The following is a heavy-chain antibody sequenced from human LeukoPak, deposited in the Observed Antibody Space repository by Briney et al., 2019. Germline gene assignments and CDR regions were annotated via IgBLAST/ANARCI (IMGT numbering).Heavy chain of an antibody. CDR1: GYTFTGYY. CDR3: SVPPYYSSGWYADY. Sequence: EASVKVSSKASGYTFTGYYMHWVRQAPGQGLEWMGWINPNSGGTNYAQKFQGRVTMTRDTSISTAYMELSRLRSDDKAVYYCSVPPYYSSGWYADYWGQGTLVTVSS. V-gene: IGHV1-2*02. J-gene: IGHJ4*02. CDR2: INPNSGGT. D-gene: IGHD6-19*01.